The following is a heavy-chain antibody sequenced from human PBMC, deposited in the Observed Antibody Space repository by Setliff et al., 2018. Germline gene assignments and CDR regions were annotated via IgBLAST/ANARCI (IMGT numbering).Heavy chain of an antibody. CDR1: GFTFSSYA. V-gene: IGHV3-23*01. J-gene: IGHJ4*02. CDR3: ARDATYYYDTSGHYSDYFDY. D-gene: IGHD3-22*01. CDR2: VSGSGGST. Sequence: GGSLRLSCAASGFTFSSYAMNWVRQAPGKGLEWVSGVSGSGGSTFYADSVKGRFTISRDNSKNTIYLQMNSLRADDTAVYYCARDATYYYDTSGHYSDYFDYWAQGTLVTVSS.